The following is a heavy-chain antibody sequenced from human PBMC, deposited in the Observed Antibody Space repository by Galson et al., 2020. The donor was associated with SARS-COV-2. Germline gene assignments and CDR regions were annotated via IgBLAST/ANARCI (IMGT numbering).Heavy chain of an antibody. CDR3: VKEGRTGWYYCDY. D-gene: IGHD6-19*01. Sequence: GGSMRLSCSASGFSFSTYAMHWFRQAPGKGLEYVSGISPNAGTTHYGDSLKGRFIISRDNSKNILYLQMSDLRPEDTAVYFCVKEGRTGWYYCDYWGQGSRVTVSS. J-gene: IGHJ4*02. V-gene: IGHV3-64D*08. CDR1: GFSFSTYA. CDR2: ISPNAGTT.